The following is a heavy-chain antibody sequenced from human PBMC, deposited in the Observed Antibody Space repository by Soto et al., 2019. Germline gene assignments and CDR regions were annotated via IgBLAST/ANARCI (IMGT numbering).Heavy chain of an antibody. J-gene: IGHJ5*02. CDR1: GGSISSYY. Sequence: PSETLSLTCTVSGGSISSYYWSWIRQPPGKGLEWIGYIYYSGSTNYNPSLKSRVTISVDTSKNQFSLKLSSVTAADTAVYYCARGRTRYYGSGSPPSWFDPWGQGTLVTVSS. V-gene: IGHV4-59*12. D-gene: IGHD3-10*01. CDR2: IYYSGST. CDR3: ARGRTRYYGSGSPPSWFDP.